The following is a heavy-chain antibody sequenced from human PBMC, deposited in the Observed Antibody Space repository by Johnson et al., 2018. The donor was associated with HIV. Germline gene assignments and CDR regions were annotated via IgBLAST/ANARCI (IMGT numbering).Heavy chain of an antibody. Sequence: QVQLVESGGGVVQTGGSLRLSCVAAEFTFNNYGMHWVRQAPGKGLEWVAFIRYDGTNEYYSNSVKGRFTISRDNSKNTLFLQMNSLRAEDTAVYYCVRRFYDSSAFDIWGQGTLVTVSS. CDR2: IRYDGTNE. V-gene: IGHV3-30*02. CDR3: VRRFYDSSAFDI. CDR1: EFTFNNYG. J-gene: IGHJ3*02. D-gene: IGHD3-22*01.